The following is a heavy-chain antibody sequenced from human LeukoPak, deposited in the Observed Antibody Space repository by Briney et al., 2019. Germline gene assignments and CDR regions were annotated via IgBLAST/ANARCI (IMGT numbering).Heavy chain of an antibody. CDR2: ISYDGSNK. CDR3: ATEGYSSGRAGIFNI. Sequence: GRSLRLSCAASGFTFSSYGMHWVRQAPGKGLEWVAVISYDGSNKYYADSVKGRFTISRDNSKNTLYLQMNSLRLEDTAVYYCATEGYSSGRAGIFNIWGQGTMVTVSS. CDR1: GFTFSSYG. J-gene: IGHJ3*02. V-gene: IGHV3-30*03. D-gene: IGHD6-25*01.